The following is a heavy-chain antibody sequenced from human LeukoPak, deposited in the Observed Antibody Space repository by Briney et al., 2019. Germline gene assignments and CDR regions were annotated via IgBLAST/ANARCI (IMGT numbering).Heavy chain of an antibody. V-gene: IGHV4-59*01. J-gene: IGHJ4*02. CDR3: ARHPPPSIVGATAFDY. CDR2: IYYSGST. D-gene: IGHD1-26*01. Sequence: PSETLSLTCTVSGGSISSYYWSWIRQPPGKGLEWIGYIYYSGSTNYNPSLKSRVTISVDTSKNQFSLKLSSVTAADTAVYYCARHPPPSIVGATAFDYWGQGTLVTVSS. CDR1: GGSISSYY.